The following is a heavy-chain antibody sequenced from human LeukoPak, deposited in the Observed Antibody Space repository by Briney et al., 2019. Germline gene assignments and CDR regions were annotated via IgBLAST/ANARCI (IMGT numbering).Heavy chain of an antibody. CDR1: GYTFTSYG. CDR3: ARGGDGSGSYYRDFDY. V-gene: IGHV1-18*01. CDR2: ISAYNGNT. J-gene: IGHJ4*02. Sequence: ASVKVSCKASGYTFTSYGISWVRQAPGQGLEWMGWISAYNGNTNYAQKLQGRVTMTTDTSTSTAYMELRSQRSDDTAVYYCARGGDGSGSYYRDFDYWGQGTLVTVSS. D-gene: IGHD3-10*01.